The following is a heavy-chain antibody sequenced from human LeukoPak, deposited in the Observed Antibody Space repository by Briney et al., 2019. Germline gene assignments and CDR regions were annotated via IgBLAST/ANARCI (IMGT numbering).Heavy chain of an antibody. CDR2: ISSSGSTI. Sequence: PGGSLRLSCAASGFTFSSYEMNWVRQAPGKGLEWVSYISSSGSTIYYADSVKGRFTISRDNAKNSLYLQMNSLGAEDTAIYYCASRTSWGPAYWGQGTLVTVSS. V-gene: IGHV3-48*03. D-gene: IGHD2-2*01. CDR1: GFTFSSYE. CDR3: ASRTSWGPAY. J-gene: IGHJ4*02.